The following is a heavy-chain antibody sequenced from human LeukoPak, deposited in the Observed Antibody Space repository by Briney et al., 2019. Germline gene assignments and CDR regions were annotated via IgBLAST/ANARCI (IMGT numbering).Heavy chain of an antibody. CDR2: ISSSSSYI. D-gene: IGHD3-3*01. CDR1: GFTFSSYS. J-gene: IGHJ4*02. Sequence: GGSLRLSCAASGFTFSSYSMNWVRQAPGKGLEWVSSISSSSSYIYYADSVKGRFTISRDNAKNSLYLQMNSLRAEDTAVYYCARAGSTIFGVVITYFDYWGQGTLVTVSS. V-gene: IGHV3-21*01. CDR3: ARAGSTIFGVVITYFDY.